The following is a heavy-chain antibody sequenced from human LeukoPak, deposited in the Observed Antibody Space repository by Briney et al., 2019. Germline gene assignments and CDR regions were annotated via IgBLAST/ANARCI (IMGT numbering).Heavy chain of an antibody. CDR2: IKPNGGGT. V-gene: IGHV1-2*02. Sequence: ASVKLSCKASGYSFTGNSMPWGRQAPGQGGEWMGWIKPNGGGTNYAQKFQGRVTMTRDTSISTAFMELSRLRSDDKAKYYCARLERVNNYYAMYVWGQGTTVTVSP. J-gene: IGHJ6*01. D-gene: IGHD5-24*01. CDR1: GYSFTGNS. CDR3: ARLERVNNYYAMYV.